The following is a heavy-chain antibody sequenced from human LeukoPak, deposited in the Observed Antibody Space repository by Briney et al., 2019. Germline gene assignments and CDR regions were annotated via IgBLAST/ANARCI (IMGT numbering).Heavy chain of an antibody. CDR1: GYTFTSYD. Sequence: ASVKVSCKASGYTFTSYDINWVRQATGQGLEWMGWMNPNSGNTGYAQKFQGRVTMTGDTSTSTVYMELSSLRSEDTAVYYCAREWGAGYCSSTSCYAGERYYFDYWGQGTLVTVSS. CDR3: AREWGAGYCSSTSCYAGERYYFDY. D-gene: IGHD2-2*01. CDR2: MNPNSGNT. J-gene: IGHJ4*02. V-gene: IGHV1-8*02.